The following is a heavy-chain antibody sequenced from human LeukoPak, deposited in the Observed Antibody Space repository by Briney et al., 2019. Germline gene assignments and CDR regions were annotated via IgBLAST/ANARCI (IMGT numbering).Heavy chain of an antibody. CDR3: ARDGSRGATRGNWFDP. Sequence: PGGSLRLSCAASGFIISGDSMNWVRQAPGKGLEWIAYISRDSGIKYYADSVKGRFTISRDNSKNTLYLQMSSLRAEDTAVYYCARDGSRGATRGNWFDPWGQGTLVTVSS. V-gene: IGHV3-48*01. CDR2: ISRDSGIK. D-gene: IGHD1-26*01. CDR1: GFIISGDS. J-gene: IGHJ5*02.